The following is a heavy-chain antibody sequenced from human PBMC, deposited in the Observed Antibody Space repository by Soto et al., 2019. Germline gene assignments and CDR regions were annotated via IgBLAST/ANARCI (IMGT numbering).Heavy chain of an antibody. J-gene: IGHJ4*02. CDR3: ARTLPPIDY. CDR2: INAYNGNT. Sequence: QVQLVQSGAEVKKPGASVEVSCKASGYTFSSYGFSWVRQAPGPGLEWIGWINAYNGNTNYAQKLRGRVTMTTDTSTSTAYMELRSLRSDDTAVYYCARTLPPIDYWGQGTLVTVSS. CDR1: GYTFSSYG. D-gene: IGHD1-26*01. V-gene: IGHV1-18*01.